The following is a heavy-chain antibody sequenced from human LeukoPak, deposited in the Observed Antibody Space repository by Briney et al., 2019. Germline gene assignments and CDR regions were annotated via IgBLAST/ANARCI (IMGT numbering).Heavy chain of an antibody. CDR2: ISYDGSNK. CDR1: GFTFSSYG. V-gene: IGHV3-30*18. Sequence: PGGSLRLSCAASGFTFSSYGMHWVRQAPGKGLEWVAVISYDGSNKYYADSVKGRFTISRDNSKNALYLQMNSLRAEDTAVYYCAKGLGRMVADYWGQGTLVTVSS. CDR3: AKGLGRMVADY. J-gene: IGHJ4*02. D-gene: IGHD3-16*01.